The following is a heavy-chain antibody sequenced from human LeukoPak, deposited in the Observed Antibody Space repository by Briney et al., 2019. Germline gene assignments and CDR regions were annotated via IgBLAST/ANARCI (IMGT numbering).Heavy chain of an antibody. V-gene: IGHV3-43*02. CDR2: ISGDGGST. CDR1: GFNLDDYA. D-gene: IGHD3-10*01. J-gene: IGHJ4*02. Sequence: GGSLRLSRAASGFNLDDYAMHWVRQPAGKGLEWVSLISGDGGSTYYADSVKGRFTISRDNSKNSLYLQMNSLRTEDTALYYCAKDMWRFGELDYDYWGQGTLVTVSS. CDR3: AKDMWRFGELDYDY.